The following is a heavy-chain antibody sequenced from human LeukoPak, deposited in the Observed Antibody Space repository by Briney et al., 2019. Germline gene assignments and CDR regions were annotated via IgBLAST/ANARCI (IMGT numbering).Heavy chain of an antibody. V-gene: IGHV1-18*01. CDR2: ISAYNGNT. J-gene: IGHJ3*02. D-gene: IGHD2-2*01. CDR1: GYTFTSYG. CDR3: ARDLPVVPATQAFDI. Sequence: GASVKVSCKASGYTFTSYGISWVRQAPGQGLEWMGWISAYNGNTNYAQKLQGRVTMTTDTSTSTAYMELRSLRSDDTAVYYCARDLPVVPATQAFDIWGQGTMVTVSS.